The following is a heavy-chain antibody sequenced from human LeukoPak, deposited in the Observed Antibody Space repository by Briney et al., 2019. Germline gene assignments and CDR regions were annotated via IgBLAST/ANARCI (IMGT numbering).Heavy chain of an antibody. V-gene: IGHV1-2*02. CDR1: GYTFTGYY. D-gene: IGHD1-1*01. CDR2: INPKSGGT. CDR3: ARHMTTANNWFDP. J-gene: IGHJ5*02. Sequence: ASVKVSCKASGYTFTGYYMHWVRQAPGQGLEWMGWINPKSGGTNYERKFQGRVIMTRDTSISTAYMELSRLTSDDTAVYYCARHMTTANNWFDPWGQGTLVTVSS.